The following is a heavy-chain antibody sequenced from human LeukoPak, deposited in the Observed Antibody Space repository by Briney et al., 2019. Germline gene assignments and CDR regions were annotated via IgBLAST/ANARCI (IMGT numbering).Heavy chain of an antibody. CDR3: ARLGAMEGEVFDY. Sequence: SETLSLTCTVSGGSISSGGYSWSWIRQPPGKGLAWIGYIYYSGSTYYNPSLKSRVVISEDTSKNQFSLRLSSVTAADTAVYYCARLGAMEGEVFDYWGQGTLVTVSS. D-gene: IGHD3-16*01. CDR1: GGSISSGGYS. CDR2: IYYSGST. J-gene: IGHJ4*02. V-gene: IGHV4-30-4*07.